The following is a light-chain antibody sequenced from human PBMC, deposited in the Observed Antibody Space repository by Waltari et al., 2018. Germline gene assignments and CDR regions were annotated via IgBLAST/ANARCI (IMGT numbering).Light chain of an antibody. CDR1: QGVGKY. CDR3: QKYDFLPAT. Sequence: EIVLMQSPGTLSLSPGERATLSCRASQGVGKYLAWYQQRPGQAPRLLLYHTSIRATGIPDRFGGSGYGTDFRLTISRLEPEDFAVYYCQKYDFLPATFGQGTTVEIK. J-gene: IGKJ1*01. CDR2: HTS. V-gene: IGKV3-20*01.